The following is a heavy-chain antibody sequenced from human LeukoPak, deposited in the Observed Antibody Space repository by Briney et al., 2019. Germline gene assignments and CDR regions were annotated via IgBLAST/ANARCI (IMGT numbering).Heavy chain of an antibody. J-gene: IGHJ4*02. CDR2: ISKDGRKN. Sequence: GGSLRLSCEASGFSFSTSGVHWVRQAPGKGLEWMAVISKDGRKNHYADSVKGRFTISGDNSKSTLFLQMNSLRPEDTAIYYCARDLLNYGSAYYDVGIFDSWGQGTLVTVSS. D-gene: IGHD3-10*01. V-gene: IGHV3-30*04. CDR1: GFSFSTSG. CDR3: ARDLLNYGSAYYDVGIFDS.